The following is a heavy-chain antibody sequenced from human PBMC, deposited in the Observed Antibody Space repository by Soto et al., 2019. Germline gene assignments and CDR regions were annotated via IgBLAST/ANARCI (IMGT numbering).Heavy chain of an antibody. V-gene: IGHV1-69*08. CDR3: AREGYCSSTSYYGSYYYYMDV. J-gene: IGHJ6*03. CDR2: IIPILGIA. Sequence: QVQLVQSGAEVKKPGSSVKVSCKASGGTFSSYTISWVRQAPGQGLEWMGRIIPILGIANYAQKFQGRVTITADKSTSTAYMELSSLRSEDTAVYYCAREGYCSSTSYYGSYYYYMDVWGKGTTVTVSS. CDR1: GGTFSSYT. D-gene: IGHD2-2*01.